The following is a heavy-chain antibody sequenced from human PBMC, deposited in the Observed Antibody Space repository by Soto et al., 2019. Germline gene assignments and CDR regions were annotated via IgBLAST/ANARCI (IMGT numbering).Heavy chain of an antibody. CDR1: GFTFSRYA. V-gene: IGHV3-23*01. D-gene: IGHD1-26*01. CDR2: ISGSGGDT. J-gene: IGHJ4*02. Sequence: PGGSLRLSCAASGFTFSRYAMSWVRQAPGKGLEWVSGISGSGGDTFYADSVKGRFTISRDNSKNTLSLHMNSLRVDDTAVYFCAKDRFGIVGPVDYWGQGTLVTVSS. CDR3: AKDRFGIVGPVDY.